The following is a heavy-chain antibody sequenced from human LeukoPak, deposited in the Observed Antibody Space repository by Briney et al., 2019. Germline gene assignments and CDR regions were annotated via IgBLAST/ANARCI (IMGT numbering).Heavy chain of an antibody. CDR1: GGSISSGGYY. D-gene: IGHD4-11*01. Sequence: SETLSLTCTVSGGSISSGGYYWGWIRQHPGKGLEWIGYIYYSGSTYYNPSLKSRVTISVDTSKNQFSLKLSSVTAADTAVYYCARDLATVTRWFGPWGQGTLVTVSS. J-gene: IGHJ5*02. CDR3: ARDLATVTRWFGP. CDR2: IYYSGST. V-gene: IGHV4-31*03.